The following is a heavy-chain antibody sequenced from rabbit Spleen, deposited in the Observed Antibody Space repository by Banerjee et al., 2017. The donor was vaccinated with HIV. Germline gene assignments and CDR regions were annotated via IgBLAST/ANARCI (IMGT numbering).Heavy chain of an antibody. D-gene: IGHD1-1*01. CDR2: INAATGKP. J-gene: IGHJ4*01. Sequence: QEHLEESGGDLVQPGGSLKLSCKASGFDFSNYGVSWVHQAPGKGLEWIACINAATGKPVYATWAKGRFTISRTSSTTVTLRMTSLTAADRAAYFCARDLVGVIGWNFYLWGPGTLVTVS. V-gene: IGHV1S45*01. CDR1: GFDFSNYG. CDR3: ARDLVGVIGWNFYL.